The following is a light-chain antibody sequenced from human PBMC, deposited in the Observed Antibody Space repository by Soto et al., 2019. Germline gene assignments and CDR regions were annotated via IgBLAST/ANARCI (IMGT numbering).Light chain of an antibody. V-gene: IGKV1-39*01. Sequence: DIQMTQSPSSLSASVGDRVTITCRASQSISSYLNWYQQKPGKAPKLLIYAASSLQSGVPSRFSGSGSWTDVTVTISSLQPEDFATYFCHQSYSTPPYTLGQGTKLEIK. J-gene: IGKJ2*01. CDR2: AAS. CDR1: QSISSY. CDR3: HQSYSTPPYT.